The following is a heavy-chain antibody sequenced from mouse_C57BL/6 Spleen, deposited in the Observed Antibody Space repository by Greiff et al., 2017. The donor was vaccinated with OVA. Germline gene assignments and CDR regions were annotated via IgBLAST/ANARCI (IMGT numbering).Heavy chain of an antibody. V-gene: IGHV5-17*01. CDR3: ARSRTGTPYYFDY. CDR2: ISSGSSTI. Sequence: EVKLMESGGGLVKPGGSLKLSCAASGFTFSDYGMHWVRQAPEKGLEWVAYISSGSSTIYYADTVKGRFTISRDNAKNTLFLQMTSLRSEDTAMYYCARSRTGTPYYFDYWGQGTTLTVSS. CDR1: GFTFSDYG. D-gene: IGHD3-3*01. J-gene: IGHJ2*01.